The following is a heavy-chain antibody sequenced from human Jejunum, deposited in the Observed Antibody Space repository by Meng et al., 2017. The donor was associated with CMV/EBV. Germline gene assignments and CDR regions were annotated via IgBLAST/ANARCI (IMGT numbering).Heavy chain of an antibody. J-gene: IGHJ5*02. CDR3: ATRVSGTYHDNWFDP. CDR1: YA. CDR2: INAVNGNT. D-gene: IGHD3-10*01. V-gene: IGHV1-3*01. Sequence: YAIHWVRQAPGTSLEWMGWINAVNGNTKYSQKFQGRLTISRDTSASTDTSATTAYLDLSSLRSEDTAIYYCATRVSGTYHDNWFDPWGQGTLVTVSS.